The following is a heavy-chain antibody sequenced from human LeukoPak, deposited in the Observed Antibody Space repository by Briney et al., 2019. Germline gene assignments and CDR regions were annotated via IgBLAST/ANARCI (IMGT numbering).Heavy chain of an antibody. J-gene: IGHJ5*02. V-gene: IGHV3-30*03. CDR2: ISYDGSKK. CDR1: GFTFSSYG. D-gene: IGHD2-15*01. Sequence: PGGSLRLSCAASGFTFSSYGMHWVRQAPGKGLEWVAVISYDGSKKYQADSVKGRFIISRDNSKNTLYLQMNSLRAEDTAVYYCARARYCSVGSCYFGWFDPWGQGTLVTVSS. CDR3: ARARYCSVGSCYFGWFDP.